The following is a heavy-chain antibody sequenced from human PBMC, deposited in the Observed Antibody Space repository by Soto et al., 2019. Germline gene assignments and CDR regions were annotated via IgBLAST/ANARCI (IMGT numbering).Heavy chain of an antibody. D-gene: IGHD1-26*01. CDR3: TRDKYGGSRYYFDS. CDR2: IWYDGSNK. Sequence: PGGSLRLSCAASGFSFSNYAMHWVRQAPGKGLEWVAVIWYDGSNKYYADSVKGRFTISKDNSQTTVYLQMNSLRAEDSAVYYCTRDKYGGSRYYFDSWGQGNLVTVSS. CDR1: GFSFSNYA. V-gene: IGHV3-33*01. J-gene: IGHJ4*02.